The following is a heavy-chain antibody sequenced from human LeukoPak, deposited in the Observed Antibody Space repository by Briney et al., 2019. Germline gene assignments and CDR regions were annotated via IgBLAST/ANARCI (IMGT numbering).Heavy chain of an antibody. J-gene: IGHJ4*02. CDR2: IWFDGSNY. CDR1: RFIFSTVG. Sequence: PGRSLRLSCAASRFIFSTVGMHWVRQAPGKGLEWVAVIWFDGSNYYYADSVKGRFTISRDNSKNTLYLQMNSLRAEDTAVYYCARWPGRGATDYWGQGTLVTVSS. V-gene: IGHV3-33*01. CDR3: ARWPGRGATDY. D-gene: IGHD1-26*01.